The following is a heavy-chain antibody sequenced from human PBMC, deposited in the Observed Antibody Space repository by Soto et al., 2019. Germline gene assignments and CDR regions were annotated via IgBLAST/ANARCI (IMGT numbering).Heavy chain of an antibody. CDR2: VSTFNVNT. CDR1: GYTFTSYG. CDR3: AREWPHYLDH. Sequence: QVQLVQSGAEVKKPGASVKVSCKASGYTFTSYGISWVRQAPGQGLEWMGWVSTFNVNTNYAQKFQDRVAMTTDTSTNTAYMELRSRRSNDTAVYYCAREWPHYLDHWGQGTLVTVSS. V-gene: IGHV1-18*01. J-gene: IGHJ4*02.